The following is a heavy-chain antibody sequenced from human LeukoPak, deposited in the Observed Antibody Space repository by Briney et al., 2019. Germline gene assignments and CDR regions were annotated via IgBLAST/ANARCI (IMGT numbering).Heavy chain of an antibody. CDR1: GGSISSSSYY. Sequence: PSEPLSLPCTVSGGSISSSSYYWRWIRQPPGKGLEWIGSIYYSGSTYYNPSLKSRVTISVDTSKNQFSLKLRSATAADTAVYYCGHSGSYYLFDYWGQGTLVTVSS. CDR2: IYYSGST. V-gene: IGHV4-39*01. CDR3: GHSGSYYLFDY. D-gene: IGHD1-26*01. J-gene: IGHJ4*02.